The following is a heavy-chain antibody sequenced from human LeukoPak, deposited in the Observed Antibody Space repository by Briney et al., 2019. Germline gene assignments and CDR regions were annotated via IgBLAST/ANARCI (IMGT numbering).Heavy chain of an antibody. V-gene: IGHV3-7*04. CDR1: AFTFSVYW. CDR3: ARLPRLVKYAFDI. J-gene: IGHJ3*02. Sequence: GGSLRLSCSASAFTFSVYWMTWVRQAPGKGLEWVATIKEDGSDKYYVDSVKGRFTISRDNAKNSLYLQMNSLRAEDTAIFYCARLPRLVKYAFDIWGQGTMVTVSS. D-gene: IGHD3-9*01. CDR2: IKEDGSDK.